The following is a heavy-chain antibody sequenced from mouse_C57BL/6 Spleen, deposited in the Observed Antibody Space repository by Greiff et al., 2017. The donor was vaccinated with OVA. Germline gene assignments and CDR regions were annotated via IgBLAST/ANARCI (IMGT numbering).Heavy chain of an antibody. Sequence: QVQLQQSGAELARPGASVKMSCKASGYTFTSYTMHWVKQRPGQGLEWIGYINPSSGYTKYNQKFKDKATLTADKSSSTAYMQLSSLTSEDSAVYCCVREGNYYAMDYWGQGTSVTVSS. CDR1: GYTFTSYT. V-gene: IGHV1-4*01. D-gene: IGHD2-1*01. CDR3: VREGNYYAMDY. J-gene: IGHJ4*01. CDR2: INPSSGYT.